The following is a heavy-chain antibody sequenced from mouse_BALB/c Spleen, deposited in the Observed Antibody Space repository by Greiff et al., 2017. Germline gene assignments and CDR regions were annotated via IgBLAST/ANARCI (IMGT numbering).Heavy chain of an antibody. J-gene: IGHJ3*01. V-gene: IGHV1S127*01. CDR2: IDPSDSYT. Sequence: QLQQPGAELVKPGASVKMSCKASGYTFTSHWMHWVKQRPGQGLEWIGVIDPSDSYTSYNQKFKGKATLTVDTSSSTAYMQLSSLTSEDSAVYYCTRFGGNFAWFAYWGQGTLVTVSA. CDR1: GYTFTSHW. D-gene: IGHD2-1*01. CDR3: TRFGGNFAWFAY.